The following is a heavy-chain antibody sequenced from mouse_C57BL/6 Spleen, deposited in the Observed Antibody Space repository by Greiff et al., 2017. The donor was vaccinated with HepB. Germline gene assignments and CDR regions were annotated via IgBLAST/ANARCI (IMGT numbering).Heavy chain of an antibody. Sequence: EVHLVESGAELVRPGASVKLSCTASGFNIKDDYMHWVKQRPEQGLEWIGWIDPENGDTEYASKFQGKATITADTSSNTAYLQLSSLTSEDTAVYYCTTMLAYWGQGTLVTVSA. CDR2: IDPENGDT. D-gene: IGHD6-5*01. CDR3: TTMLAY. CDR1: GFNIKDDY. V-gene: IGHV14-4*01. J-gene: IGHJ3*01.